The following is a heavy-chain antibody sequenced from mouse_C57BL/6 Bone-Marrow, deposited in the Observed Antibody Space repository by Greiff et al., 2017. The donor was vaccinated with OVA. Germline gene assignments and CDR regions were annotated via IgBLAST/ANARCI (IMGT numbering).Heavy chain of an antibody. J-gene: IGHJ2*01. V-gene: IGHV14-4*01. CDR2: IDPENGDT. CDR1: GFNIKDDY. CDR3: TTDDPFGY. Sequence: VQLQQSGAELVRPGASVKLSCTASGFNIKDDYMHWVKQRPEQGLEWIGWIDPENGDTEYASKFQGKATITADTSSNTPYLQLSSLTSEDTAVYICTTDDPFGYWGQGTTLTVSS.